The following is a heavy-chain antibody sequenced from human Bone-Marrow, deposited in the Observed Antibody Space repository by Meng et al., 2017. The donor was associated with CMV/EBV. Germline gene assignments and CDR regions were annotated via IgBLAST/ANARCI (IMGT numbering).Heavy chain of an antibody. CDR3: ARDLARGWDPTFDY. CDR1: GGSISSSSYY. D-gene: IGHD6-19*01. Sequence: LRLQESGPGLVKPSETLSLTCTASGGSISSSSYYWGWIRQPPGKGLEWIGSIYYSGSTYYNPSLKSRVTISVDTSKNQFSLKLSSVTAADTAVYYCARDLARGWDPTFDYWGQGTLVTVSS. CDR2: IYYSGST. J-gene: IGHJ4*02. V-gene: IGHV4-39*07.